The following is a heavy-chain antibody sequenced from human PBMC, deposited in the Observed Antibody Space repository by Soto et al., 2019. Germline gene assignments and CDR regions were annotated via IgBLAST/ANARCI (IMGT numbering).Heavy chain of an antibody. J-gene: IGHJ4*02. Sequence: QVQLQESGPGLVKPSETLSLTCTVSGGSVSSGSYYWSWIRQPPGRGLEWLGYIYYSGSTNYNPSLKSRVTISVDTAKNQFSLKLSSVTAADTAVYYCARGVGVVTFCDYWGQGTLVTVSS. D-gene: IGHD3-3*01. V-gene: IGHV4-61*01. CDR3: ARGVGVVTFCDY. CDR2: IYYSGST. CDR1: GGSVSSGSYY.